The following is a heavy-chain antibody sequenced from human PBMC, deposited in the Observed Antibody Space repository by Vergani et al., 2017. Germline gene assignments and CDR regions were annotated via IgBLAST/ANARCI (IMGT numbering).Heavy chain of an antibody. Sequence: QVQLRQWGAGLLKPSETLSLTCTLYGGSLSGYYWSWIRQPPGKGLEWIGEINHSGSTNYNPSLKRRVTISIDTSKIQFSLRLSSVTAADTAIYYCARDIEAGDVFDYWGQGSPVTVSS. CDR2: INHSGST. D-gene: IGHD5-12*01. J-gene: IGHJ4*02. CDR1: GGSLSGYY. V-gene: IGHV4-34*01. CDR3: ARDIEAGDVFDY.